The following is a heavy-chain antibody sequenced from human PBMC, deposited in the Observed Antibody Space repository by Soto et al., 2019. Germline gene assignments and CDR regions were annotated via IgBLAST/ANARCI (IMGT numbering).Heavy chain of an antibody. Sequence: SETLSPTCTVSGDSINNSYWSWIRQPAGKGLEWTGRIYSSGTTNLNPSLKTRVTMSADTSKNQLSLKLRSVTAADTAVYYCAKEGSGGSNWFDPWGPGTQVTVSS. J-gene: IGHJ5*02. CDR2: IYSSGTT. CDR1: GDSINNSY. D-gene: IGHD1-26*01. V-gene: IGHV4-4*07. CDR3: AKEGSGGSNWFDP.